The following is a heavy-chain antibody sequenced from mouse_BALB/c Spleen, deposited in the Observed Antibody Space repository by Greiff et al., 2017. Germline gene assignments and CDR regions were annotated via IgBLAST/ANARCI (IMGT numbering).Heavy chain of an antibody. CDR1: GFTFSSYG. V-gene: IGHV5-6-3*01. CDR2: INSNGGST. CDR3: ARGWDYFDY. Sequence: EVMLVESGGGLVQPGGSLKLSCAASGFTFSSYGMSWVRQTPDKRLELVATINSNGGSTYYPDSVKGRFTISRDNAKNTLYLQMSSLKSEDTAMYYCARGWDYFDYWGQGTTLTVSS. J-gene: IGHJ2*01. D-gene: IGHD4-1*01.